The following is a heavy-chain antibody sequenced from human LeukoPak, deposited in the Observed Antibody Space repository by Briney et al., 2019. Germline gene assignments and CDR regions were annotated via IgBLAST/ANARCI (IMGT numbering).Heavy chain of an antibody. CDR1: GYTFTSYA. V-gene: IGHV7-4-1*02. CDR3: ARSDYYGSGSYSTY. CDR2: INTYTGNP. Sequence: GASVKVSCKASGYTFTSYAINWVRQAPGQGLEWLGWINTYTGNPTYAQGFTGRFVFSLDTSVSTAYLQISSLKAEDTAVYYRARSDYYGSGSYSTYWGQGTLVTVSS. J-gene: IGHJ4*02. D-gene: IGHD3-10*01.